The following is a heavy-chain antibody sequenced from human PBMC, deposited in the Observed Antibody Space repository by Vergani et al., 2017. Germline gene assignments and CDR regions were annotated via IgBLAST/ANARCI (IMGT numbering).Heavy chain of an antibody. CDR2: IIPIFGTA. V-gene: IGHV1-69*06. Sequence: QVQLVQSGAEVKKPGSSVKVSCKASGGTFSSYAISWVRQAPGQGLEWMGGIIPIFGTANYAQKFQGRVTITADKTTSTAYMERSSLRSEDTAVYYCARAGCIAARRGCYWFDPWGQGTLVTVSS. CDR3: ARAGCIAARRGCYWFDP. D-gene: IGHD6-6*01. J-gene: IGHJ5*02. CDR1: GGTFSSYA.